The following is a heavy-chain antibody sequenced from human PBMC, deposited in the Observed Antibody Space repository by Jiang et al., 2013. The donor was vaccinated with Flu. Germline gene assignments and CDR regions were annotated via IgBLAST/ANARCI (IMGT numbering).Heavy chain of an antibody. CDR3: VKCSSDSCFKEEGIDV. CDR2: ITTDGTRT. D-gene: IGHD2-2*01. CDR1: GFTFSSYA. V-gene: IGHV3-64D*06. J-gene: IGHJ6*02. Sequence: VQLVESGGGLVQPGGSLRLSCSASGFTFSSYAMHWVRQAPVKGLEYVSSITTDGTRTYYADSVKGRFTISRDNSENTLYLQMSSLRAEDTAVYYCVKCSSDSCFKEEGIDVLGQGTTVTVSS.